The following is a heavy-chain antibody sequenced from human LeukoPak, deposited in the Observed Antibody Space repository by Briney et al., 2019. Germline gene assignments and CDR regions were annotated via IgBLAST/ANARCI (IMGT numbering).Heavy chain of an antibody. J-gene: IGHJ5*02. CDR3: ARSYDFWSGPPFDP. Sequence: PRASVKVSCKASGHTFTGHYMHWVRQAPGQGLEWMGWINPNSGGTKYAQKFQGRVTLARDTSISTAYMELSRLRCDDTAVYYCARSYDFWSGPPFDPWGQGTLVTVSS. CDR2: INPNSGGT. V-gene: IGHV1-2*02. CDR1: GHTFTGHY. D-gene: IGHD3-3*01.